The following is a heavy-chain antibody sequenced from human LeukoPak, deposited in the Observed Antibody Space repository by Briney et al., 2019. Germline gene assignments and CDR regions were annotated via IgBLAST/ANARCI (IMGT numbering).Heavy chain of an antibody. D-gene: IGHD1-26*01. CDR3: ARGSRELLLDY. CDR1: GYSISSGYY. CDR2: IYYSGNT. J-gene: IGHJ4*02. Sequence: SETLSLTCTVSGYSISSGYYWVWIRQTPGKGLEWIGSIYYSGNTSYSPSLKSRVTISVDTSKNQFSLQLNSVTPEDTAVYYCARGSRELLLDYWGQGTLATVSS. V-gene: IGHV4-38-2*02.